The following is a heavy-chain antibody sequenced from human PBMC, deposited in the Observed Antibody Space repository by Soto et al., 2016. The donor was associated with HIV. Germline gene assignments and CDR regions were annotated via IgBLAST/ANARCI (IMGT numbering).Heavy chain of an antibody. D-gene: IGHD1-26*01. V-gene: IGHV3-21*06. CDR3: ARDLNRYSGNYFDF. CDR1: GFIFSSYT. Sequence: EVQLVESGGGLVKPGGSLRLSCAASGFIFSSYTMNWVRQAPGKGLEWVSSISSSSTYIYYADSTKDRFTISRDNAENSLFLQMNSLRAEDTAVYYCARDLNRYSGNYFDFWGQGTLVTVSS. CDR2: ISSSSTYI. J-gene: IGHJ4*02.